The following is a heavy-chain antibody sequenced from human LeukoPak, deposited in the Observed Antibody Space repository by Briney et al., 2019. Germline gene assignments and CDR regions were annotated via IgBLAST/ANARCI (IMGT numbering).Heavy chain of an antibody. D-gene: IGHD3-3*01. J-gene: IGHJ4*02. V-gene: IGHV3-15*01. Sequence: PGGSLRLSCAASGFTFSNAWMSWVRQAPGKGLEWVGRIKSKTDGGTTDYAAPVKGRFTISRDDSKNTLYLQMNSLKTEDTAVYYCTTLFDFWSGYGDYWGQGTLVTVSS. CDR2: IKSKTDGGTT. CDR3: TTLFDFWSGYGDY. CDR1: GFTFSNAW.